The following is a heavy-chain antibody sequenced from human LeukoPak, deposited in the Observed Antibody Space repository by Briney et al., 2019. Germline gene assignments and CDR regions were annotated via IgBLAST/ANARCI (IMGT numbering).Heavy chain of an antibody. J-gene: IGHJ4*02. CDR2: ISGSGGST. Sequence: GASLRLSCAASGFTFSSYAMSWVRQAPGKGLEWVSAISGSGGSTYYADSVEGRFTISRDNSKNTLYLQMNSLRAEDTAVYYCAKWNKRWLQLSFLDYWGQGTLVTVSS. CDR3: AKWNKRWLQLSFLDY. D-gene: IGHD5-24*01. CDR1: GFTFSSYA. V-gene: IGHV3-23*01.